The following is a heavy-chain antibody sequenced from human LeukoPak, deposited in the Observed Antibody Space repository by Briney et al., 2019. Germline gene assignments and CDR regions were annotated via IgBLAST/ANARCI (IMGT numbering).Heavy chain of an antibody. D-gene: IGHD3-10*01. CDR3: ARDRDYGSGPGI. Sequence: ASVKVSCKASGGTFSSYAISWVRQAPGQGLEWMGRIIPIFGIANYAQKFQGRVTITADKSTSTAYMELSSLRSEDTAVYYCARDRDYGSGPGIWGQGTVVTVSS. J-gene: IGHJ3*02. CDR2: IIPIFGIA. V-gene: IGHV1-69*04. CDR1: GGTFSSYA.